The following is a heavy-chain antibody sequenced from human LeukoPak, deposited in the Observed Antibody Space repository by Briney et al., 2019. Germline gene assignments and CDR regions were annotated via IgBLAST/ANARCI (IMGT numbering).Heavy chain of an antibody. V-gene: IGHV3-23*01. Sequence: GGSLRLSCAASGFTFSNYAMSWVRQAPGKGLEWVSTISDRGGSTYYADSVKGRFTISRDNSKNTLYLQMNSLRAEDTAIHYCAKVPYSDYGSGRPPFMDVWGQGTLVTVSS. D-gene: IGHD3-10*01. CDR2: ISDRGGST. CDR3: AKVPYSDYGSGRPPFMDV. J-gene: IGHJ4*02. CDR1: GFTFSNYA.